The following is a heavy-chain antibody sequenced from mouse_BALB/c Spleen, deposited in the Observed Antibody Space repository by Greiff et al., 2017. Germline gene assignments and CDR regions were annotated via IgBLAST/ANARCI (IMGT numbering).Heavy chain of an antibody. CDR3: ARLQIYYGYDSAMDY. J-gene: IGHJ4*01. CDR1: GYSFTGYF. V-gene: IGHV1-20*02. Sequence: EVQRVESGPELVKPGASVKISCKASGYSFTGYFMNWVMQSHGKSLEWIGRINPYNGDTFYNQKFKGKATLTVDKSSSTAHMELRSLASEDSAVYYCARLQIYYGYDSAMDYWGQGTSVTVSS. CDR2: INPYNGDT. D-gene: IGHD2-2*01.